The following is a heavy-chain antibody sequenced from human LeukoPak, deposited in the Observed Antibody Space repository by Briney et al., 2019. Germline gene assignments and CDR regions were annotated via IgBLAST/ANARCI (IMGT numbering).Heavy chain of an antibody. CDR3: AKDWRDSARPSLLFDY. Sequence: GRSLRLSCAASGFTFSTYGMHWVRQAPGKGLEWVALISYDGNNKYYADSVKGRFTVSRDNSKNTLDLQMNSLRAEDTAVYYCAKDWRDSARPSLLFDYWGQGTLVTGSS. J-gene: IGHJ4*02. D-gene: IGHD6-6*01. V-gene: IGHV3-30*18. CDR1: GFTFSTYG. CDR2: ISYDGNNK.